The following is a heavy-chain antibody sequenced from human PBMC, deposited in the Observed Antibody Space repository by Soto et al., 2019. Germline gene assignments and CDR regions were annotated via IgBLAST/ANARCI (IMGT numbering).Heavy chain of an antibody. D-gene: IGHD6-19*01. CDR3: AKDVSRYSSVWEPFEN. J-gene: IGHJ4*02. V-gene: IGHV3-23*01. CDR1: GFTFSNYA. Sequence: EVQLLESGGGLVQPGGSLRLSCVASGFTFSNYAMTWVRQAPGTGLEWVSTISGTGRRTYYEDSVEGRFTISRDDVKNTVYLHMSSLRAEDTAVYYCAKDVSRYSSVWEPFENWGQGTLVTVSS. CDR2: ISGTGRRT.